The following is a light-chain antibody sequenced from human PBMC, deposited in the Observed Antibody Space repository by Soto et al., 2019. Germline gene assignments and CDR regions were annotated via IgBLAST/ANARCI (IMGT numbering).Light chain of an antibody. CDR2: EVS. V-gene: IGLV2-14*01. Sequence: QSALTQPASVSGSPGQSITISCTGTSSDGGGYKYVSWYQQHPGKVPKPMIYEVSNRPSGVSNRFSGSKSGNTASLTISGLQAEDEADYYCSSYTSNSTWVFGGGTKLTVL. CDR1: SSDGGGYKY. CDR3: SSYTSNSTWV. J-gene: IGLJ3*02.